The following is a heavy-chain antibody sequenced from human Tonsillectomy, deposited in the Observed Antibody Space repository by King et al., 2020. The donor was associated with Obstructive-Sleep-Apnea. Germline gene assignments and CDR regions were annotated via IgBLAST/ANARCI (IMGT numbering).Heavy chain of an antibody. J-gene: IGHJ4*02. CDR3: ARGNGETLTRYLDWFTDY. V-gene: IGHV5-51*01. D-gene: IGHD3-9*01. Sequence: VQLVESGPEVKKPGESLKISCKGSGYSFTSYWIGWVRQMPGKGLEWMGIIYPDDSETRYSPSFRGQVTISAAKSICTAYLQWGSLTASDTALYYCARGNGETLTRYLDWFTDYRGQGTVVTVSS. CDR1: GYSFTSYW. CDR2: IYPDDSET.